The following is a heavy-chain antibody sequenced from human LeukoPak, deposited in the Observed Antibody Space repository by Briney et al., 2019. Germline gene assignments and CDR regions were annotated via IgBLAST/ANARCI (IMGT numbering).Heavy chain of an antibody. D-gene: IGHD3-22*01. V-gene: IGHV3-23*01. CDR3: VRDDDRPDNGLDY. CDR1: GFTVSSYA. Sequence: GGSLRLSCAASGFTVSSYAMSWVRQAPGKGLEWVSAIGGSGGSTYYADSVKGRFTISRDNSKNTLYLQMNSLRAEDTAVYYCVRDDDRPDNGLDYWGQGTLVTVSS. J-gene: IGHJ4*02. CDR2: IGGSGGST.